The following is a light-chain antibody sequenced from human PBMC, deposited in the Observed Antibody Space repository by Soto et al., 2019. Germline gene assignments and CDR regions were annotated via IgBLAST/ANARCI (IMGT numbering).Light chain of an antibody. CDR3: AAWDDSLSGLV. J-gene: IGLJ2*01. CDR1: SSNIGSNY. CDR2: RNN. Sequence: QSVLTQPPSASGTPGQRVTISCSGSSSNIGSNYVYWYQQLPGTAPKLLIYRNNQRPSGVPDLFSGSKSGTSASLAISGLRSEDEADYYCAAWDDSLSGLVFGGGTKVTVL. V-gene: IGLV1-47*01.